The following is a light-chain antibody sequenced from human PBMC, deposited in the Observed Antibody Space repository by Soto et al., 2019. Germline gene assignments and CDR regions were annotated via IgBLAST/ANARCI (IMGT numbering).Light chain of an antibody. CDR3: QQANRYPLA. Sequence: DIQMTQSPSSVSASVGDTVTITCRASQGIRSWLAWYQQKPGQAPQTLIYAASSLQSGFPSRFSGSRSGPDVTLSITSLQPEDFADYHCQQANRYPLAFGQGTRLDIK. J-gene: IGKJ5*01. CDR1: QGIRSW. V-gene: IGKV1-12*01. CDR2: AAS.